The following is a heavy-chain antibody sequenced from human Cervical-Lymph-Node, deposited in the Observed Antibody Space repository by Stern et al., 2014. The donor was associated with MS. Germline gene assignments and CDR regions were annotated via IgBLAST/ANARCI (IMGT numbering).Heavy chain of an antibody. Sequence: VQLVQSGSQVRKPGASVKVSCQALGYTFINYDIFWVRQATGQGLEWMGWMNPHNANTGHAQKFQGRVTMTRNTSISTAYMELSGLRSDDTAVYYCVRGGFSYGYGLDAWGQGTAVIVSS. D-gene: IGHD5-18*01. CDR1: GYTFINYD. CDR3: VRGGFSYGYGLDA. CDR2: MNPHNANT. J-gene: IGHJ6*02. V-gene: IGHV1-8*01.